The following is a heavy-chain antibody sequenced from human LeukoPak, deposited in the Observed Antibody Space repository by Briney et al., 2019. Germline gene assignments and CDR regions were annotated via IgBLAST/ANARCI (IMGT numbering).Heavy chain of an antibody. CDR2: ISSSGSTI. CDR1: EFTFSSYA. D-gene: IGHD3-3*01. Sequence: GGSLRLSCAASEFTFSSYAMSRIRQAPGKGLEWVSYISSSGSTIYYADSVKGRFTISRNNAKNTLYLQMNSLRAEDTAVYYCAKGTTIYYREYFDYWGQGTLVTVSS. J-gene: IGHJ4*02. V-gene: IGHV3-11*01. CDR3: AKGTTIYYREYFDY.